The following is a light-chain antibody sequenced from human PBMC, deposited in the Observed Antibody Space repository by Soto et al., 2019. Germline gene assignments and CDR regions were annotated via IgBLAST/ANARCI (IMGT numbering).Light chain of an antibody. CDR2: GAS. CDR1: QSVSSDY. J-gene: IGKJ2*01. V-gene: IGKV3-20*01. CDR3: QQYGRSPMFT. Sequence: EIVLTQSPGTLSLSPGDRATLSCRASQSVSSDYLAWYQQKPGQAPRLLIYGASRGAAGIPDRFSGSGSGTYFTLTISRLEPEVFAVYFCQQYGRSPMFTFGQGTKLEVK.